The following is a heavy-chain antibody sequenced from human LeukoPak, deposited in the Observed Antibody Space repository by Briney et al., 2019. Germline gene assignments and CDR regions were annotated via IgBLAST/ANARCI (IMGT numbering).Heavy chain of an antibody. Sequence: GGSLILSCAASGFTFSSYSMNCVRQAPGKGLEWVSYISSSSSTIYYADSVKGRFTISRDNAKNSLYLQMNSLRDEDTAVYYCARDQGIEYCGGDRYSGSWFDPWGQGTLVTVSS. D-gene: IGHD2-21*02. CDR2: ISSSSSTI. CDR1: GFTFSSYS. CDR3: ARDQGIEYCGGDRYSGSWFDP. V-gene: IGHV3-48*02. J-gene: IGHJ5*02.